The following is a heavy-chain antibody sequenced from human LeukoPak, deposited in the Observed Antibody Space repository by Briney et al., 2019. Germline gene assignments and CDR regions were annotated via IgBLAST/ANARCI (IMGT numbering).Heavy chain of an antibody. CDR3: AKALSKAYYDYVWVSYLGYYYYGMDV. V-gene: IGHV3-43D*04. CDR2: ISWDGGST. D-gene: IGHD3-16*02. Sequence: PGGSLRLSCAASGFTFDDYAMNWVGQAPGKGVEGVSLISWDGGSTYYADSVKGRFTISREKRKKSLYMQMNSLRAEDTALYYCAKALSKAYYDYVWVSYLGYYYYGMDVWGKGTTVTVSS. J-gene: IGHJ6*04. CDR1: GFTFDDYA.